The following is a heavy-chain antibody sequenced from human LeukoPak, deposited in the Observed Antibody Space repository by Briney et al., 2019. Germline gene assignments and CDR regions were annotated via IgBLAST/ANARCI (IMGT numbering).Heavy chain of an antibody. V-gene: IGHV1-2*02. CDR1: GYTFTGYY. D-gene: IGHD3-16*01. J-gene: IGHJ4*02. CDR2: INPNSGGT. Sequence: ASVKVSCKASGYTFTGYYMHWVRQAPGQGLEWMGWINPNSGGTNYAQKFQGRVTMTRNTSISTAYMELSSLRSEDTAVYYCVRTRGRYYFDYWGQGTLVTDSS. CDR3: VRTRGRYYFDY.